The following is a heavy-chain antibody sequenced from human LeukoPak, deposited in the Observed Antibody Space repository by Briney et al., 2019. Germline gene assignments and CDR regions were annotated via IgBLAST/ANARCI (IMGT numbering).Heavy chain of an antibody. V-gene: IGHV1-2*02. D-gene: IGHD2-2*01. CDR2: INPNSGGT. CDR1: GGTFSSYA. CDR3: ASRPYCSSTSCPNWFDP. Sequence: ASVKVSCKASGGTFSSYAISWVRQAPGQGLEWMGWINPNSGGTNYAQKFQGRVTMTRDTSISTAYMELSRLRSDDTAVYYCASRPYCSSTSCPNWFDPWGQGTLVTVSS. J-gene: IGHJ5*02.